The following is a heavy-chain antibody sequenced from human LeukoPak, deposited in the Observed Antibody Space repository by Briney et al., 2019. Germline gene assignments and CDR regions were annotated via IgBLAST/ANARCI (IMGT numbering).Heavy chain of an antibody. V-gene: IGHV3-48*01. J-gene: IGHJ4*02. Sequence: GGSLRLSCAASGFTFSSYSMNWVRQAPGKGLEWVSYISSSSSPIYYADSVKGRFTISRDNSKNTLYLQMNSLRAEDTAVYYCAKDREITMIVVVTIFDYWGQGTLVTVSS. D-gene: IGHD3-22*01. CDR2: ISSSSSPI. CDR1: GFTFSSYS. CDR3: AKDREITMIVVVTIFDY.